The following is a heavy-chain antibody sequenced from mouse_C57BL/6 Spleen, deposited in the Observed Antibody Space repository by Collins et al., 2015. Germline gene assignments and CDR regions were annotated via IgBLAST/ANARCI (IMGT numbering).Heavy chain of an antibody. V-gene: IGHV1-82*01. Sequence: QVQLQQSGPELVKPGASVKISCKASGYAFSSSWMNWVKQRPGKGPEWIGRIYPGDGDTNYNGKFKGKATLTADKSSSTAYMQLSSLTSEDSAVYFCARGWDLYYFDYWGQGTTLTVSS. CDR1: GYAFSSSW. D-gene: IGHD4-1*01. CDR2: IYPGDGDT. J-gene: IGHJ2*01. CDR3: ARGWDLYYFDY.